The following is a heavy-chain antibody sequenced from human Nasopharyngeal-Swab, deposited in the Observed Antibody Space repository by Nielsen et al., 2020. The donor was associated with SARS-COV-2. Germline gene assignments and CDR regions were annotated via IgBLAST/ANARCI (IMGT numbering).Heavy chain of an antibody. CDR2: VSYSGTA. CDR3: ARDESGDYLGLPFDY. Sequence: GSLRLSCTVSGASISSSINYWGWIRQSPQKGLEWIGTVSYSGTANYNPSLNSRVTTSVATSKNQFSLTLISVTAADTAVYYCARDESGDYLGLPFDYWGQGTLVTVSS. D-gene: IGHD4-17*01. V-gene: IGHV4-39*07. CDR1: GASISSSINY. J-gene: IGHJ4*02.